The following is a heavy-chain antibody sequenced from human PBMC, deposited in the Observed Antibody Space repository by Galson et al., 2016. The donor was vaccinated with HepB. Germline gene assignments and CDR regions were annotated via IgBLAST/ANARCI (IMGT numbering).Heavy chain of an antibody. CDR3: ARRVLLRDSDWSEPRFDP. V-gene: IGHV4-39*01. CDR1: GGSITSSTYF. CDR2: INHLGSA. D-gene: IGHD3-9*01. Sequence: LSLTCSVSGGSITSSTYFWAWIRQPPGKGLERIGSINHLGSAYYNPSLKSRVTISVDTSKNQFSLNLSSVTAADTAVYYCARRVLLRDSDWSEPRFDPWGQGTLVTVSS. J-gene: IGHJ5*02.